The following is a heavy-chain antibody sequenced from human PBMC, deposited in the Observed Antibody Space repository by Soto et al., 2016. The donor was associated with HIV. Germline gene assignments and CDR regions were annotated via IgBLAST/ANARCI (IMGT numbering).Heavy chain of an antibody. D-gene: IGHD3-22*01. V-gene: IGHV1-46*01. CDR2: INPSGGST. Sequence: QVQLVQSGAEVKKPGASVKVSCKTSGYTFTNYYIHWVRQAPGQGLEWMGIINPSGGSTSYAQKFQGRVTMTRDTSTSTVYVELSSLRSEDTAVYYCARNYDSSGNFDYWGQGTLVTVSS. CDR3: ARNYDSSGNFDY. J-gene: IGHJ4*02. CDR1: GYTFTNYY.